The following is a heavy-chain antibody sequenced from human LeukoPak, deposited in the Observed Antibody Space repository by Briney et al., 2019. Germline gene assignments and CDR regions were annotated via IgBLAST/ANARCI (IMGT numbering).Heavy chain of an antibody. Sequence: GGSLRLSCAASGFTFSSYGMHWVRQAPGKGLEWVAVISYDGSNKYYADSVKGRFTISRDNSKNTLYLQMNSLRAEDTAVYYCAKDGYDSSGYYGYWGQGTLVTVSS. D-gene: IGHD3-22*01. V-gene: IGHV3-30*18. CDR2: ISYDGSNK. CDR3: AKDGYDSSGYYGY. CDR1: GFTFSSYG. J-gene: IGHJ4*02.